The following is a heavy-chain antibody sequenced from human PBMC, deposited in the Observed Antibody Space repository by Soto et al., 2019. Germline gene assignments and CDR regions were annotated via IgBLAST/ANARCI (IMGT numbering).Heavy chain of an antibody. CDR2: ISYSDGS. J-gene: IGHJ4*02. Sequence: SETLSLTCTVSGASISSYYWSWIRQPPGKGLEWIASISYSDGSFYNSSLKSRLTISVDTSKNQFSLSLRSVTAADTAVYYCASHRTFWPFDSWGQGTVVTVSS. V-gene: IGHV4-59*05. CDR3: ASHRTFWPFDS. D-gene: IGHD3-16*02. CDR1: GASISSYY.